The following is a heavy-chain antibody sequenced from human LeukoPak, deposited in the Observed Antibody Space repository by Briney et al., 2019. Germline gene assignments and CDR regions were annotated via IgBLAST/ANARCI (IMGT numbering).Heavy chain of an antibody. D-gene: IGHD2-21*02. CDR1: GFTFSSYG. J-gene: IGHJ4*02. Sequence: GGSLRLSCAASGFTFSSYGMHWVRQAPGKGLEWVAVISYDGSNKYYADSVKGRFTISRDNSKNTLYLQMNSLRAEDTAVYYCAKDKSLVVTASDYWGQGTLVTVSS. CDR2: ISYDGSNK. CDR3: AKDKSLVVTASDY. V-gene: IGHV3-30*18.